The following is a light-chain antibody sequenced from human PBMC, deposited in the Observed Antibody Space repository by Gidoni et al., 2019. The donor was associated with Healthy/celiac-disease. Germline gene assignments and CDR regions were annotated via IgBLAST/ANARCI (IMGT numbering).Light chain of an antibody. V-gene: IGLV3-25*02. CDR3: QSADSSGTYPV. CDR2: NDS. J-gene: IGLJ1*01. Sequence: SYELTQPPSVSVSPGQTARITCSGDALPKQYAYWYQQKPGQAPVLVIYNDSERPSGIPERFSGSSSGTTVTLTISGVQAEDEADYYCQSADSSGTYPVFGTGTKVTVL. CDR1: ALPKQY.